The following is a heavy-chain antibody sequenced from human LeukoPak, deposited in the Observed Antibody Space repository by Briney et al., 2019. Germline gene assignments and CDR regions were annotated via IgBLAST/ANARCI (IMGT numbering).Heavy chain of an antibody. CDR3: ASTYGSGSRWYYFDY. D-gene: IGHD3-10*01. V-gene: IGHV1-8*01. J-gene: IGHJ4*02. Sequence: ASVKVSCKASGYTFTSYDINWVRQATGQGLDWMGWMNPNSGNTGYAQKFQGRVTMTRNTSVSTAYMELSSLRSEDTAVYYCASTYGSGSRWYYFDYWGQGTLVTVSS. CDR2: MNPNSGNT. CDR1: GYTFTSYD.